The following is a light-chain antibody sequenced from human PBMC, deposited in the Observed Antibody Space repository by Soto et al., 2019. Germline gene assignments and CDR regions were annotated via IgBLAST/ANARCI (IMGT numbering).Light chain of an antibody. V-gene: IGLV2-14*01. J-gene: IGLJ2*01. Sequence: QSALTQPASVSGSPGQSITISCTGTSSDVGGYNYVSRYQQHPGKAPKVVIYEVSNRPSWISNRFSGSKSGNTASLTISGLQAEDEADYYCSSYTSSSTLVFGGGTKVTVL. CDR3: SSYTSSSTLV. CDR1: SSDVGGYNY. CDR2: EVS.